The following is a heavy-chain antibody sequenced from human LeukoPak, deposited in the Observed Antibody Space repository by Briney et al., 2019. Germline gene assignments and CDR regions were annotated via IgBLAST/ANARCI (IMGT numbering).Heavy chain of an antibody. CDR2: IIPIFGTA. J-gene: IGHJ6*03. V-gene: IGHV1-69*13. CDR1: GYTFTSYG. Sequence: ASVKVSCKASGYTFTSYGISWVRQAPGQGLEWMGGIIPIFGTANYAQKFQGRVTITADESTSTAYMELSSLRFEDTAVYYCARASTSRRGITIFGVVPQAYYYMDVWGKGTTVTVSS. CDR3: ARASTSRRGITIFGVVPQAYYYMDV. D-gene: IGHD3-3*01.